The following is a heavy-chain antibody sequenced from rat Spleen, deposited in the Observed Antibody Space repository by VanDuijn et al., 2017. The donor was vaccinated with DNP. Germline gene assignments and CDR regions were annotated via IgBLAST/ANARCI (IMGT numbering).Heavy chain of an antibody. CDR1: GFTFSDYY. D-gene: IGHD5-1*01. J-gene: IGHJ2*01. CDR2: ISYDGGST. CDR3: ARRGLTGSYFDY. Sequence: EVRLVESGGGLVQPGRSLKLSCAASGFTFSDYYMAWVRQAPTKGLEWVAYISYDGGSTYYGDSVKGRFTISRDNAKSTLYLQMNSLRSEDMATYYCARRGLTGSYFDYWGQGVMVTVSS. V-gene: IGHV5-22*01.